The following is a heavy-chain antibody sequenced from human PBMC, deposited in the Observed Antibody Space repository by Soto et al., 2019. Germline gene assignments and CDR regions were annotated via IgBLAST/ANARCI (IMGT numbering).Heavy chain of an antibody. J-gene: IGHJ5*02. CDR1: GFSLTNGRMG. Sequence: GSGPTLVNPTETLTLTCTVSGFSLTNGRMGVSWIRQPPGKALEWLALIYWNDDKRYSPSLKSRLTITKDTSKNQVVLTMTNMDPVDTATYYCAHTSPVGYYDFWSGYPNWFDPWGQGTLVTVSS. D-gene: IGHD3-3*01. V-gene: IGHV2-5*01. CDR2: IYWNDDK. CDR3: AHTSPVGYYDFWSGYPNWFDP.